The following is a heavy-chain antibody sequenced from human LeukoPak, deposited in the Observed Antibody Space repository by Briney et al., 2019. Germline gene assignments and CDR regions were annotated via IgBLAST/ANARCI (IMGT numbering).Heavy chain of an antibody. Sequence: GGSLRLSCAASGFTFSTYWMTWVRQAPGKGLEWVANIKQDGSEKYYVDSVKGRFTISRDNAKNSLYLQMNSLRAEDTAVYNCARRSGGNAFDIWGQGTMATVSS. D-gene: IGHD3-10*01. V-gene: IGHV3-7*02. J-gene: IGHJ3*02. CDR1: GFTFSTYW. CDR2: IKQDGSEK. CDR3: ARRSGGNAFDI.